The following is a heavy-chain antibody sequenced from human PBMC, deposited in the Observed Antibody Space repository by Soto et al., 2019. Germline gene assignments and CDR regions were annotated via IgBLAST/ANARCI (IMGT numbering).Heavy chain of an antibody. J-gene: IGHJ4*02. D-gene: IGHD2-2*01. V-gene: IGHV4-4*07. CDR3: ARGHCTSTSCYPSDY. Sequence: SETLSLTCTVSGGSISNYYWSWIRQPAGKGLEWIGRIYTSGSTDYNPSLKSRVTMSVDTSKNQFSLRLSSVTAADTAVYYCARGHCTSTSCYPSDYWVQGALVTVSS. CDR1: GGSISNYY. CDR2: IYTSGST.